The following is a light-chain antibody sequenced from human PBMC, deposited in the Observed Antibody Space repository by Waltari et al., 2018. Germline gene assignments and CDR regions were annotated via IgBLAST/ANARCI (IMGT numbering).Light chain of an antibody. CDR1: SSDVGAYKY. J-gene: IGLJ1*01. Sequence: QSALTQPRSVSGSPGQSVTISCTGTSSDVGAYKYVSWYQHHPGKAPKLILFDVPKLPPGVPARFSGSKSGDTASLTISGLEASDESDYFCCSYAGDSSYVFGTGTTVSVL. CDR3: CSYAGDSSYV. CDR2: DVP. V-gene: IGLV2-11*01.